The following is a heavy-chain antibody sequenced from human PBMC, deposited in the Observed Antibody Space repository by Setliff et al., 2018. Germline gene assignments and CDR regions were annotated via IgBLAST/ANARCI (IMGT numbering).Heavy chain of an antibody. V-gene: IGHV4-4*07. CDR1: GGSMSGYF. CDR3: ARQTATGSSATFDS. J-gene: IGHJ4*02. D-gene: IGHD2-21*02. Sequence: SETLSLTCTVSGGSMSGYFWTWIRQPAGKGLEWIGRIHPSGATNYNPPLMSRLTMSIDTSNNHFTLKVNSVTAADTAVYYCARQTATGSSATFDSWGQGTLVTVSS. CDR2: IHPSGAT.